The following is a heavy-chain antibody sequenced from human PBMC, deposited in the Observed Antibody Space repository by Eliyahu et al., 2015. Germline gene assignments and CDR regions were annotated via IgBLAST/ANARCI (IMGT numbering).Heavy chain of an antibody. V-gene: IGHV4-59*01. CDR2: IYYSGST. CDR1: GGSISSYY. CDR3: ARDIPRIAVAGPDWYFDL. J-gene: IGHJ2*01. D-gene: IGHD6-19*01. Sequence: QVQLQESGPGLVKPSETLSLTCTVSGGSISSYYWSWIRQPPGKGLEWIGYIYYSGSTNYNPSLKSRVTISVDTSKNQFSLKLSSVTAADTAVYYCARDIPRIAVAGPDWYFDLWGRGTLVTVSS.